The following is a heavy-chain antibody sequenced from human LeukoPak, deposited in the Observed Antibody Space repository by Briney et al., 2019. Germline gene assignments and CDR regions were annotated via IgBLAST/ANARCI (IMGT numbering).Heavy chain of an antibody. D-gene: IGHD5-18*01. J-gene: IGHJ3*02. Sequence: SETLSLTCAVYGGSFSGYYWSWIRQPPGKGLEWIGEINHSGSTNYNPSLKSRVTISVDTSKNQFSLKLSSVTAADTAVYYCARVSQRVCSYGARDAFDIWGQGTMVTVSS. CDR3: ARVSQRVCSYGARDAFDI. V-gene: IGHV4-34*01. CDR2: INHSGST. CDR1: GGSFSGYY.